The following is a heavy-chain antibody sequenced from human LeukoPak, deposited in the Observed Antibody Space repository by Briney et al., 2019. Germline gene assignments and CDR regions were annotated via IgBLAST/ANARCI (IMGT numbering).Heavy chain of an antibody. D-gene: IGHD2-15*01. J-gene: IGHJ3*02. Sequence: SETLSPTCTVSGGSISSGGYYWSWIRQHPGKGLEWIGYIYYSGSTYYNPSLKSRVTISVDTSKNQFSLKLSSVTAADTAVYYCAAAEGLLYDTPRRAFDIWGQGAMVTVSS. CDR3: AAAEGLLYDTPRRAFDI. CDR1: GGSISSGGYY. CDR2: IYYSGST. V-gene: IGHV4-31*03.